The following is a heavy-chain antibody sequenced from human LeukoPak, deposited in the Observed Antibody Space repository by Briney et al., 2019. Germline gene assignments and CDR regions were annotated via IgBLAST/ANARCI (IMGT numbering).Heavy chain of an antibody. CDR2: ISGSGGST. J-gene: IGHJ4*02. CDR1: GFTFSSYA. Sequence: GGSLRLSCAASGFTFSSYAMSWVRQAPGKGLEWVSAISGSGGSTYYADSVKGRFTISRDNSKNTLYLQMNSRRAEDTAVYYCAKANKYCGGDCYFDYWGQGTLVTVSS. V-gene: IGHV3-23*01. CDR3: AKANKYCGGDCYFDY. D-gene: IGHD2-21*02.